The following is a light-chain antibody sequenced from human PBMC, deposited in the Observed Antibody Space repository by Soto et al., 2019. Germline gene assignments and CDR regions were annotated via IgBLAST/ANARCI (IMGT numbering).Light chain of an antibody. J-gene: IGKJ1*01. CDR1: QSITNW. Sequence: DIQMTQSPSTLSASVGDRVTITCRASQSITNWLAWYQQKPGKAPKLLIYDAASLESGVPSRFSGSGSGTEFTLTISSLQPDDFAIYYCQQYSSYWTFGQGTKVDIK. CDR2: DAA. CDR3: QQYSSYWT. V-gene: IGKV1-5*01.